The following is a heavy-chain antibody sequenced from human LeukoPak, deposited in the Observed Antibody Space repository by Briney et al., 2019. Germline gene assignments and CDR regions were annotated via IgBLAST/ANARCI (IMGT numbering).Heavy chain of an antibody. CDR2: INHSGST. Sequence: SETLSLICAVYGGSFSGYYWSWIRQPPGKGLEWIGEINHSGSTNYNPSLKSRVTISVDTSKNQFSLKLSSVTAADTAVYYCARGSIAAADSFDYWGQGTLVTVSS. V-gene: IGHV4-34*01. CDR3: ARGSIAAADSFDY. CDR1: GGSFSGYY. J-gene: IGHJ4*02. D-gene: IGHD6-13*01.